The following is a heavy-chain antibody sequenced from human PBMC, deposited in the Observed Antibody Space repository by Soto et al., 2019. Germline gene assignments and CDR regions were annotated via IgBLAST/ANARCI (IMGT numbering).Heavy chain of an antibody. Sequence: PGGSLRLSCAASGFTFSRYSMNGVRQAPGKGLEWVSYISSSSSTIYYADSVKGRFTILRDNAKNSLYLQMNSLRAEDTAVYYCARDGYSLFDYWGQGTLVTVSS. V-gene: IGHV3-48*01. CDR2: ISSSSSTI. D-gene: IGHD5-18*01. J-gene: IGHJ4*02. CDR3: ARDGYSLFDY. CDR1: GFTFSRYS.